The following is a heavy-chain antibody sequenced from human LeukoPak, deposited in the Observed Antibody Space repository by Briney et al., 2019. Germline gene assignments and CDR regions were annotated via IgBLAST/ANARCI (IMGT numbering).Heavy chain of an antibody. CDR2: IYYSGST. V-gene: IGHV4-59*01. Sequence: SETLSLTCAVYGGSFSGYYWSWIRQPPGKGLEWIGYIYYSGSTNYNPSLKSRVTISVDTSKNQFSLKLSSVTAADTAVYYCARGPVGGTTYNDGDAFDIWGQGTMVTVSS. CDR1: GGSFSGYY. D-gene: IGHD1-7*01. CDR3: ARGPVGGTTYNDGDAFDI. J-gene: IGHJ3*02.